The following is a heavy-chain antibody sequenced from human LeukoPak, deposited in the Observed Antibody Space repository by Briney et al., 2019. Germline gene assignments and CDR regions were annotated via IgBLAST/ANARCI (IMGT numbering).Heavy chain of an antibody. J-gene: IGHJ4*02. V-gene: IGHV4-34*01. D-gene: IGHD1-26*01. CDR2: INHSGST. Sequence: SETLSLTCAVYGGSFSGYYWSWIRQPPGKGLEWIGEINHSGSTYYNPSLKSRVTISVDTSKNQFSLKLSSVTAADTAVYYCARALSGSSPFNDYWGQGTLVTVSS. CDR1: GGSFSGYY. CDR3: ARALSGSSPFNDY.